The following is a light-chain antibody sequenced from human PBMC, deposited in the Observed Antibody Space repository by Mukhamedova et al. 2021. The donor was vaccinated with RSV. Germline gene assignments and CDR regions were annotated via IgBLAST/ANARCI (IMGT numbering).Light chain of an antibody. Sequence: WYQRRVHGKAPKLLIYKASNLQSGVPSRFRGSGSGTEFTLTISSLQPDDFATYFCQQYITYWTFGQGTKVEIK. CDR3: QQYITYWT. CDR2: KAS. J-gene: IGKJ1*01. V-gene: IGKV1-5*03.